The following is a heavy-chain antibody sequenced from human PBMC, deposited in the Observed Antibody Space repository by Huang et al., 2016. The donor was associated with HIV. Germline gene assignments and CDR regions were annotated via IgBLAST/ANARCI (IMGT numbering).Heavy chain of an antibody. Sequence: EVQLVESGGGLVQPGGSLTLSCAASGFTLSAYSMSWVRQTPGKGLERVSYINNNGSKIVYAESVKGRFTISRDNAKNSLYLQMNSQRDDDTAVFYCATSYGYFPHWGQGTLVTVSS. CDR1: GFTLSAYS. J-gene: IGHJ1*01. V-gene: IGHV3-48*02. D-gene: IGHD5-18*01. CDR2: INNNGSKI. CDR3: ATSYGYFPH.